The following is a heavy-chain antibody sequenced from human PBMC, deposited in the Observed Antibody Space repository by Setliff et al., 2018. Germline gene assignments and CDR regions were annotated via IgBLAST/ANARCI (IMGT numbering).Heavy chain of an antibody. Sequence: SETLSLTCSVSSGSMRNYYWIWTRQPAGEGLEWIGRIYTSGSTNYNPSLKRRVTISLEMSKNQFSLTLSSVTAADTAVYYCARARPATIAGVVPGVADFGIDVWGQGTTVTVSS. CDR3: ARARPATIAGVVPGVADFGIDV. CDR2: IYTSGST. V-gene: IGHV4-4*07. D-gene: IGHD2-2*01. CDR1: SGSMRNYY. J-gene: IGHJ6*02.